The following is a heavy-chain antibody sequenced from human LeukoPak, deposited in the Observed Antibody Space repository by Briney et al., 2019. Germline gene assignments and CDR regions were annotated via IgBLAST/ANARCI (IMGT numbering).Heavy chain of an antibody. J-gene: IGHJ4*02. CDR1: GFIFSNYD. CDR3: ASNRWND. Sequence: GGSLRLSCVASGFIFSNYDMTWVRQAPGKGLEWVSSIGRSGDRYYADSVKGRFTISRDNAKNSLYLQMDSLRAEDTAVYSCASNRWNDWGQGTLVTVSS. V-gene: IGHV3-69-1*01. CDR2: IGRSGDR. D-gene: IGHD1-1*01.